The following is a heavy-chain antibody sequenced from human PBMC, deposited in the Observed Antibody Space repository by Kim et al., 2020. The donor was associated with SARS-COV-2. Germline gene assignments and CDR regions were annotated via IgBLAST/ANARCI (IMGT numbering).Heavy chain of an antibody. CDR2: IYHSGST. J-gene: IGHJ6*02. CDR3: ARAPLRYFDWLLVPDYYYYGMDV. Sequence: SETLSLTCAVSGGSISSSNWWSWVRQPPGKGLEWIGEIYHSGSTNYNPSLKSRVTISVDKSKNQFSLKLSSVTAADTAVYYCARAPLRYFDWLLVPDYYYYGMDVWGQGTTVTVSS. D-gene: IGHD3-9*01. V-gene: IGHV4-4*02. CDR1: GGSISSSNW.